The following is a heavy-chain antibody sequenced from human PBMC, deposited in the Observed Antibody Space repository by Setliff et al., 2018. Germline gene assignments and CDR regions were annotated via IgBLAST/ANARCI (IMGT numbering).Heavy chain of an antibody. D-gene: IGHD6-19*01. CDR3: ARRLSGSGGDDY. Sequence: PSETLSLTCTVSYGSINGFYWTWVRQPAGKGLEWIGHIYSSGSAEYNPSLQSRVSMSVDTSKSQFSLSLTSVTAADTAVYYCARRLSGSGGDDYWGQGTLVTVSS. CDR1: YGSINGFY. CDR2: IYSSGSA. V-gene: IGHV4-4*07. J-gene: IGHJ4*02.